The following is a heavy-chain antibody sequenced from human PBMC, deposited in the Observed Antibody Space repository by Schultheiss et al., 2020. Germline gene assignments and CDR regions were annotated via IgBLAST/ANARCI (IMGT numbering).Heavy chain of an antibody. CDR3: ARGRGGAMATIGKYFDN. CDR2: IYHSGST. CDR1: GGSISSSSYY. Sequence: SETLSLTCTVSGGSISSSSYYWGWIRQPPGKGLEWIGYIYHSGSTYYNPSLKSRVTISLDTSKNQFSLKLSSVSAADTAVYSCARGRGGAMATIGKYFDNWGQGTLVTVSS. J-gene: IGHJ4*02. V-gene: IGHV4-39*07. D-gene: IGHD5-24*01.